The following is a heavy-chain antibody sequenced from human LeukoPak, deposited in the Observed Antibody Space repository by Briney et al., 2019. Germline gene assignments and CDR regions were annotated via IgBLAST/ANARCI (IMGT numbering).Heavy chain of an antibody. J-gene: IGHJ6*02. CDR1: GFTFSDYY. V-gene: IGHV3-11*01. CDR2: IAHSGNGM. CDR3: ARGHYEMGV. Sequence: GGSLRLSCAASGFTFSDYYMTWIRQAPGKGREWVSHIAHSGNGMWYADAVKGRFTISRDNAKNLLFLQMDSLRAEDTAVYYCARGHYEMGVWGQGTTVIVSS.